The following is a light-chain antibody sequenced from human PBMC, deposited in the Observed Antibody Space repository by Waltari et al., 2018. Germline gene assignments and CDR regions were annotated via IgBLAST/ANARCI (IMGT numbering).Light chain of an antibody. V-gene: IGKV1-39*01. CDR3: QQFYTTQGLS. J-gene: IGKJ4*01. CDR1: QSIHTY. Sequence: DLQLTQSPSSLSASVGDRVTITCRASQSIHTYLNWYHHRPGEAPKLLISGTSNLRSGIPSRFSGSGSGTFFTLTISNLQPEDFGSYYCQQFYTTQGLSFGGGTKVEI. CDR2: GTS.